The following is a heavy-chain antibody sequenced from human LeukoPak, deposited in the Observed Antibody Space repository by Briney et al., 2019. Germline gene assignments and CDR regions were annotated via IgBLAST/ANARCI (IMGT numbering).Heavy chain of an antibody. CDR1: GFTFSSYW. CDR3: PRVGSSGKYYFDY. J-gene: IGHJ4*02. D-gene: IGHD6-19*01. CDR2: INSDGSST. V-gene: IGHV3-74*01. Sequence: GGSLRLSCAASGFTFSSYWMHWVRQAPGKGLVWVSRINSDGSSTSYADSVKGRFTISRDNAKNTLYLQMNSLRAEDTAVYYCPRVGSSGKYYFDYWGQGTLVTVSS.